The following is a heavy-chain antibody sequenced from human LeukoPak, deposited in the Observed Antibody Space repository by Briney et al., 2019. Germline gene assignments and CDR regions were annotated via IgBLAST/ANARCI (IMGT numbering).Heavy chain of an antibody. CDR3: ARGRYCRGGSCYFDY. CDR1: GYRSTSYT. Sequence: GESLQISCKGSGYRSTSYTVGWVRQMPGKGLEGMGIIFPGDSDTRNSPSFQGQVTISADKSISTAYLQWSSLKASDTATYYCARGRYCRGGSCYFDYWGQGTLVTVSS. J-gene: IGHJ4*02. CDR2: IFPGDSDT. V-gene: IGHV5-51*01. D-gene: IGHD2-15*01.